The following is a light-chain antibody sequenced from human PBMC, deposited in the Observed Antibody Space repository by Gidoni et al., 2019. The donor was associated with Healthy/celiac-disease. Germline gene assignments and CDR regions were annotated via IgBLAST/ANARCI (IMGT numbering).Light chain of an antibody. CDR1: QGISTY. Sequence: DIQMTQSPSSLSASVGDRVTITCRASQGISTYLNWYQQKPGKAPKLLIYAASSLQSGVPSRFSGSGSGTDFTLTISSLQPEDFATYYCQQSDSTPITFGPGTKVDVK. J-gene: IGKJ3*01. CDR3: QQSDSTPIT. CDR2: AAS. V-gene: IGKV1-39*01.